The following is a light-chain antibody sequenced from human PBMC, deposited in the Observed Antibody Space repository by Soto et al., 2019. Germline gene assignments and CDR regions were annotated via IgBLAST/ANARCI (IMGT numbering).Light chain of an antibody. CDR1: QIVSGDY. V-gene: IGKV3D-20*01. CDR2: DAS. Sequence: EIVLTQSPATLSLSPGERAILSCGASQIVSGDYLAWYQQKPGLAPRLLIYDASTRATGIPDRFSGSGSGTDFPLPITRLEPEDFAVYYCQQYGRSSITFGQGTRLETK. J-gene: IGKJ5*01. CDR3: QQYGRSSIT.